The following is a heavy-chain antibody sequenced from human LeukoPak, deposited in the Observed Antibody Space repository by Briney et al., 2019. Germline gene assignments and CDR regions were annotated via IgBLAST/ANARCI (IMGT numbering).Heavy chain of an antibody. V-gene: IGHV3-30*18. Sequence: GGSLRLSCAASGFTFSSYSMNWVRQAPGKGLEWVAVISYDGSNKYYADSVKGRFTISRDNSKNTLYLQMNSLRAEDTAVYYCAKDLRYYGSGSYYSYYGMDVWGQGTTVTVSS. CDR3: AKDLRYYGSGSYYSYYGMDV. J-gene: IGHJ6*02. D-gene: IGHD3-10*01. CDR2: ISYDGSNK. CDR1: GFTFSSYS.